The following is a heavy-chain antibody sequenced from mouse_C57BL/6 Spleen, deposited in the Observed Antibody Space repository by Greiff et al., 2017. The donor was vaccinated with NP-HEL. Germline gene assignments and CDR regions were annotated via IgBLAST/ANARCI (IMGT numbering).Heavy chain of an antibody. CDR1: GFTFSSYG. CDR2: ISSGGSYT. CDR3: ARLWDGYFDV. D-gene: IGHD4-1*01. Sequence: EVKLMESGGDLVKPGGSLKLSCAASGFTFSSYGMSWVRQTPDKRLEWVATISSGGSYTYYPDSVKGRFTISRDNAKNTLYLQMSSLKSEDTAMYYCARLWDGYFDVWGTGTTVTVSS. V-gene: IGHV5-6*01. J-gene: IGHJ1*03.